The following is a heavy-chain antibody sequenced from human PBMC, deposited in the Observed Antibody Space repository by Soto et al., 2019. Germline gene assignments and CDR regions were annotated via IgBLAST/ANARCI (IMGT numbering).Heavy chain of an antibody. D-gene: IGHD4-17*01. CDR1: GYTFPSYD. Sequence: QVQLVQSGAEVKKPGASVKVSCKASGYTFPSYDINWVRQATGQGLEYLGWMNPNSGNTAYVQKFQGRVTMPWDNSITTTYLELSRLPSEETAVYFCTRGIKYGAYSRWFDPWGQGTLVTVSS. CDR2: MNPNSGNT. CDR3: TRGIKYGAYSRWFDP. V-gene: IGHV1-8*01. J-gene: IGHJ5*02.